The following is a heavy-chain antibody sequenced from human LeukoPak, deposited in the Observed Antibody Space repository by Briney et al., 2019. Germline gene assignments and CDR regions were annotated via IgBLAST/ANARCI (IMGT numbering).Heavy chain of an antibody. J-gene: IGHJ4*02. CDR3: AREAKDYYDSRGYYYVFAY. CDR1: GYSFTRHA. CDR2: INTNTGNP. Sequence: ASVKVSCKASGYSFTRHAMNWVRQAPGQGLEWMGWINTNTGNPTYAQGFTGRFVFSLDTSDSTAYLQISSLKAEDTAVYYCAREAKDYYDSRGYYYVFAYWGKGTLVTVS. D-gene: IGHD3-22*01. V-gene: IGHV7-4-1*02.